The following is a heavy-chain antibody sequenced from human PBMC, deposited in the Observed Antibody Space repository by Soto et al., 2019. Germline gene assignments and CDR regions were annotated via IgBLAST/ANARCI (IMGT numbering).Heavy chain of an antibody. D-gene: IGHD4-17*01. Sequence: EVQLVESGGGLVQPGGSLRLSCAASGFTVSSNYMSWVRQAPGKGLEWVSVIYSGGSTYYADSVKGRFTISRDNSKNTLYLQRNSLRAEDTAVYYCAADPYGDYFQHWGQGTMVTVSS. CDR2: IYSGGST. CDR1: GFTVSSNY. V-gene: IGHV3-66*01. CDR3: AADPYGDYFQH. J-gene: IGHJ1*01.